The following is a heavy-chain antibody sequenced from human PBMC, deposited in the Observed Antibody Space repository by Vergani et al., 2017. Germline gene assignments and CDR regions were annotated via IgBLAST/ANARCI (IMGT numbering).Heavy chain of an antibody. CDR2: INHSGST. V-gene: IGHV4-34*01. D-gene: IGHD2-2*01. J-gene: IGHJ4*02. Sequence: QVQLQQWGAGLLTPSETLSLTCAVYGGSFSGYYWSWIRQPPGKGLEWIGEINHSGSTNYNPSLKSRVTISVDPSKNQFSLKLSSVTAADTAVYYCARQVGWEDIVVVAAATAPDYVDYWGQGTLVTVSA. CDR3: ARQVGWEDIVVVAAATAPDYVDY. CDR1: GGSFSGYY.